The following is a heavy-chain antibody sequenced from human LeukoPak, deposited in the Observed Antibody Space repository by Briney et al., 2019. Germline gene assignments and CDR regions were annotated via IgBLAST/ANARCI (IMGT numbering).Heavy chain of an antibody. J-gene: IGHJ3*02. CDR3: ARETTYYYGSETFDI. V-gene: IGHV4-31*03. CDR1: GYSISSGYY. CDR2: IYYSGST. D-gene: IGHD3-10*01. Sequence: SETLSLTCTVSGYSISSGYYWSWIRQHPGKGLEWIGYIYYSGSTYYNPSLKSRVTISVDTSKNQFSLKLSSVTAADTAVYYCARETTYYYGSETFDIWGQGTMVTVSS.